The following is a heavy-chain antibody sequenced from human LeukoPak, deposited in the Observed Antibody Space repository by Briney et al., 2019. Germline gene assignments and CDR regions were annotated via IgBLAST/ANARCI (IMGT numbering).Heavy chain of an antibody. J-gene: IGHJ4*02. V-gene: IGHV4-39*01. D-gene: IGHD3-10*01. CDR1: GGSVSSGSYY. CDR2: IYYSGST. Sequence: PSETLSLTCTVSGGSVSSGSYYWSWIRQPPGKGLEWIGSIYYSGSTYYNPSLKSRVTISVDTSKNQFSLKLSSVTAADTAVYYCARQDVSRGYFDYWGQGTLVTVSS. CDR3: ARQDVSRGYFDY.